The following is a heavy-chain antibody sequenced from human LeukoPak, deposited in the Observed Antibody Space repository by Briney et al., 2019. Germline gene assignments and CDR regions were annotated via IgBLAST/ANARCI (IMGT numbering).Heavy chain of an antibody. CDR3: AKDPYYYDSSGYYLAHLDV. CDR2: ISGSGGST. V-gene: IGHV3-23*01. Sequence: LPLTSAVYGGSFSAYYWSWTRQAPGKGLEWVSAISGSGGSTYYADSVKGRFTISRDNSKNTLYLQMNSLRAEDTGVYYCAKDPYYYDSSGYYLAHLDVWGKGTTVTVSS. CDR1: GGSFSAYY. J-gene: IGHJ6*04. D-gene: IGHD3-22*01.